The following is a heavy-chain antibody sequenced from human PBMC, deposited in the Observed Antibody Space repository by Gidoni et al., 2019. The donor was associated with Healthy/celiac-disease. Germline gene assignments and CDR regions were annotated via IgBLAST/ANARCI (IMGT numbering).Heavy chain of an antibody. J-gene: IGHJ3*02. V-gene: IGHV3-9*01. D-gene: IGHD6-19*01. CDR3: AKDMRYKYSSGQRLHAAFDI. CDR2: ISWNSGSI. CDR1: GFTFDDYA. Sequence: EVQLVESGGGLVQPGRSLRLSCAASGFTFDDYAMPWVRQAPGKGLEWVSGISWNSGSIGYADSVKGRFTISRDNAKNSLYLQMNSLRAEDTALYYCAKDMRYKYSSGQRLHAAFDIWGQGTMVTVSS.